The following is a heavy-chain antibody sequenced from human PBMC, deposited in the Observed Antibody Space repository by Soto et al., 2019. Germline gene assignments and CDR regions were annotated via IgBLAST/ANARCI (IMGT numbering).Heavy chain of an antibody. CDR2: ISSYNGNT. Sequence: QVQLVQSGAEVKKPGALVKVSCKASGYTFTSYGISWVRQAPGQGLEWMGWISSYNGNTNYAQKLQGRVTMTTDTSTSTAYMELRSLRSDDTAVYYCARDKGIVGSKGGFGYWGQGTLVTVSS. CDR3: ARDKGIVGSKGGFGY. J-gene: IGHJ4*02. D-gene: IGHD1-26*01. CDR1: GYTFTSYG. V-gene: IGHV1-18*04.